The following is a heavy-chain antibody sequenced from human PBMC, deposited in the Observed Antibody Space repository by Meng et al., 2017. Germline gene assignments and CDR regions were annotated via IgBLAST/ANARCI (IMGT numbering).Heavy chain of an antibody. V-gene: IGHV3-23*01. Sequence: GESLKISCAASGFTFSSYAMSWVRQAPGKGLEWVSAISGSGGSIYYADSVKGRFTISRDNAKNSLYLQMNSLRAEDTAVYYCARVGRSSSWYSDYWGQGTLVTVSS. CDR1: GFTFSSYA. CDR2: ISGSGGSI. D-gene: IGHD6-13*01. CDR3: ARVGRSSSWYSDY. J-gene: IGHJ4*02.